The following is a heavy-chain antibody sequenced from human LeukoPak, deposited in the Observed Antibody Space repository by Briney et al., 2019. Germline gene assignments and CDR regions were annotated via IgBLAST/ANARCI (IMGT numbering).Heavy chain of an antibody. Sequence: GRSLRLSCAASGFTFSSYGMHWVRQAPGKGLEWVAVISYDGSNKYYADSVKGRFTISRDNSKNTLYLQMNSLRAEDTAVYYCAKDLVLRNFDWAFDYWGQGTLVTVS. D-gene: IGHD3-9*01. CDR1: GFTFSSYG. V-gene: IGHV3-30*18. J-gene: IGHJ4*02. CDR2: ISYDGSNK. CDR3: AKDLVLRNFDWAFDY.